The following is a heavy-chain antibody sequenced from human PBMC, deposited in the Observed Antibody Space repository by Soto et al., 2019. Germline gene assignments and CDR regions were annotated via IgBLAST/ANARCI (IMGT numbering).Heavy chain of an antibody. V-gene: IGHV4-59*01. J-gene: IGHJ1*01. CDR3: AAGVSSSWSGAEYFQH. Sequence: SETLSLTCTVSGGSISSYYWSWIRQPPGKGLEWIGYIYYSGSTNYNPSLKSRVTISVDTSKNQFSLKLSSVTAADTAVYYCAAGVSSSWSGAEYFQHWGQGTLVTVSS. D-gene: IGHD6-13*01. CDR1: GGSISSYY. CDR2: IYYSGST.